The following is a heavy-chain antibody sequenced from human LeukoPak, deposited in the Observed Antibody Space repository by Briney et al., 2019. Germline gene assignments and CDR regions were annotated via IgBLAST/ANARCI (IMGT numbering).Heavy chain of an antibody. CDR3: ARGGFRDYYYYYMDV. CDR2: ISYDGSNK. V-gene: IGHV3-30-3*01. D-gene: IGHD2-21*01. Sequence: PGRSLRLSCAASGFTFSSYAMHWVRQAPGKGLEWVAVISYDGSNKYYADSVKGRFTISRDNAKNSLYLQMNSLRAEDTAVYYCARGGFRDYYYYYMDVWGKGTTVTVSS. J-gene: IGHJ6*03. CDR1: GFTFSSYA.